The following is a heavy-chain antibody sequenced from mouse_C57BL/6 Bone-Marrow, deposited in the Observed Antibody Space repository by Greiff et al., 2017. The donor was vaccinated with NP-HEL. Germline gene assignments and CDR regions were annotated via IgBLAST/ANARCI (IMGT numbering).Heavy chain of an antibody. V-gene: IGHV5-9-1*02. J-gene: IGHJ4*01. CDR3: TRVPSYYGSSGSIAMDY. D-gene: IGHD1-1*01. CDR2: ISSGGDYT. CDR1: GFTFSSYA. Sequence: EVQGVESGEGLVKPGGSLKLSCAASGFTFSSYAMSWVRQTPEQRLEWVAYISSGGDYTYYADTVKGRFTISRDNARNTLYLQMSSLKSEDTAMYYCTRVPSYYGSSGSIAMDYWGQGTSVTVSS.